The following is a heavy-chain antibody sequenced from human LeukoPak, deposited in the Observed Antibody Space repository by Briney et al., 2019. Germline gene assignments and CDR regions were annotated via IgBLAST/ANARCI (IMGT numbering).Heavy chain of an antibody. CDR3: AKDRRIAVAGFTFDY. CDR1: GFTFSSYG. J-gene: IGHJ4*02. Sequence: GGSLRLSCAASGFTFSSYGMHWVRQAPGKGLEWVAFIRYDGSNKYYADSVKGRFTISRDNSKNTLYLQMNSLRAEDTAVYYCAKDRRIAVAGFTFDYWGQGTLVTVSS. V-gene: IGHV3-30*02. CDR2: IRYDGSNK. D-gene: IGHD6-19*01.